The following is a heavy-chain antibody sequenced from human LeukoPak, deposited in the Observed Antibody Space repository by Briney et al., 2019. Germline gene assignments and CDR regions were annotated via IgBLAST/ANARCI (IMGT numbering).Heavy chain of an antibody. Sequence: GGSLRLSCAASGFTFSSYSMNWVRQAPGRGLEWVSYISGSSRPIYYADSVKGRFTISRDNAKNSLYLQMNSLRAEDTAVYYCARGGTRRPSPYDYWGQGTLVTVSS. CDR3: ARGGTRRPSPYDY. D-gene: IGHD1-14*01. V-gene: IGHV3-48*01. CDR2: ISGSSRPI. J-gene: IGHJ4*02. CDR1: GFTFSSYS.